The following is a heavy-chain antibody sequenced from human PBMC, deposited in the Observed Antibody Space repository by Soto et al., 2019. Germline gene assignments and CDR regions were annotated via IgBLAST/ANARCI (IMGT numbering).Heavy chain of an antibody. D-gene: IGHD3-3*01. V-gene: IGHV1-69*08. CDR3: ARDNEPIFGVVIAY. J-gene: IGHJ4*02. CDR1: GGTFSSYT. CDR2: IIPILGIA. Sequence: QVQLVQSGAEVKKPGSSVKVSCKASGGTFSSYTISWVRQAPGQGLEWMGRIIPILGIANYAQKFQGRVTITADKATSPAYMELSSLISEDTAVYYCARDNEPIFGVVIAYWGQGTLVTVSS.